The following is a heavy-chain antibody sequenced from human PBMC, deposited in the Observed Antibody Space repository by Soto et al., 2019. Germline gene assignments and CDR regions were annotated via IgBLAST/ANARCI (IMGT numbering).Heavy chain of an antibody. CDR3: AASEGGSCSDY. CDR1: GYTFTSYD. Sequence: GASVKVSCKASGYTFTSYDINWVRQATGQGLEWMGWMNPNSGNTGYAQKYKGRVTMTRNTSISTAYMELSSLRSEDTAVYYCAASEGGSCSDYWGQGTLVTVSS. V-gene: IGHV1-8*01. D-gene: IGHD2-15*01. CDR2: MNPNSGNT. J-gene: IGHJ4*02.